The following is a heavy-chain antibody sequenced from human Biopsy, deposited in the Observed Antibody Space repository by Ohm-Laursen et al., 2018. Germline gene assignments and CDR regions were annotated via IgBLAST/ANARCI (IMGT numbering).Heavy chain of an antibody. V-gene: IGHV1-18*01. Sequence: SVKVSCKVSGYTFSMYAIIWVRQAPGQGLEWMGWSSAYNGKTNYAQKFQGRLTMTTDTSTSTAYMELRSLRSDDTAVYYCARDRPSVSTYGVDWGQGTLVIVSS. CDR3: ARDRPSVSTYGVD. J-gene: IGHJ4*02. CDR2: SSAYNGKT. D-gene: IGHD3-3*01. CDR1: GYTFSMYA.